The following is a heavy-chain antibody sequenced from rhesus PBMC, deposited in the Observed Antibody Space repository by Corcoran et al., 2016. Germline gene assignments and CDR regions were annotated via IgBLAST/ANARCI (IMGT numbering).Heavy chain of an antibody. Sequence: QVQLQESGPGLVKPSETLSLTCAVSGGPVSSSKWWSWIRQPPGQGVEWIGYISGSSGTPSHNPSLKSPVTISTDTSKNQFSLKLSSVTAADTAVYYCARDGGFTKFDYWGQGALVTVSS. J-gene: IGHJ4*01. CDR3: ARDGGFTKFDY. V-gene: IGHV4-65*01. CDR1: GGPVSSSKW. CDR2: ISGSSGTP. D-gene: IGHD3-34*01.